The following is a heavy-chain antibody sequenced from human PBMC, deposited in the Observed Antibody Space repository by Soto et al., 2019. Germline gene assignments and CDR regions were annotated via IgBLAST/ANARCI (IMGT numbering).Heavy chain of an antibody. D-gene: IGHD3-3*01. V-gene: IGHV3-21*01. CDR2: ISSSSSYI. CDR3: ARSESTIFGVVTPFYYMDV. CDR1: GFTFSSYS. Sequence: GGSLRLSCAASGFTFSSYSMNWVRQAPGKGLEWVSSISSSSSYIYYADSVKGRFTISRDNAKNSLYLQTNSLRAEDTAVYYCARSESTIFGVVTPFYYMDVWGKGTTVTVSS. J-gene: IGHJ6*03.